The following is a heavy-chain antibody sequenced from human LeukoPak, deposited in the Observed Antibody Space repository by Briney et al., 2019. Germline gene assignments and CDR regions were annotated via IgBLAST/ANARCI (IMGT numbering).Heavy chain of an antibody. V-gene: IGHV4-34*01. CDR2: INHSGST. Sequence: SETLSLTCAVYGGSFSGYYWSWIRQPPGKGLEWIGGINHSGSTNYNPSLKSRVTISVDTSKNQFSLKLSSVTAADTAVYYCARGRDYNLLYYYYGMDVWGQGTTVTVSS. CDR1: GGSFSGYY. D-gene: IGHD4-11*01. J-gene: IGHJ6*02. CDR3: ARGRDYNLLYYYYGMDV.